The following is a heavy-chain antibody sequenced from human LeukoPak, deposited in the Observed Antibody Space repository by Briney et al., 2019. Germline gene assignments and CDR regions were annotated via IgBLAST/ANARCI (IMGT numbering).Heavy chain of an antibody. CDR2: ISAYNSDT. D-gene: IGHD2-15*01. Sequence: ASVKVSCKASGYSFSNYGVNWGRQAPGQGFEWMGRISAYNSDTKYGQKFEGRVVMTRDTSTSTIYVELTNLRSDDTAVYYCARDLTVVPAAVARGWGQGTLVIVSS. J-gene: IGHJ4*02. CDR1: GYSFSNYG. V-gene: IGHV1-18*01. CDR3: ARDLTVVPAAVARG.